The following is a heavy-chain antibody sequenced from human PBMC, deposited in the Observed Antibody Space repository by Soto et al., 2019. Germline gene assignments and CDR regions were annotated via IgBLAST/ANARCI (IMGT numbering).Heavy chain of an antibody. V-gene: IGHV3-11*05. CDR2: VSTSSSYT. J-gene: IGHJ4*02. CDR3: ARLRLTGYFDY. CDR1: GFTFSDHY. Sequence: QVQLVESGGGLVKPGGSLRLSCVASGFTFSDHYMTWIRQAPGKGLEWLSYVSTSSSYTNYADCVKGRFTISRDNAMNSLYLQMNSLRAEDTAVYYCARLRLTGYFDYWGQGTLVTVSS.